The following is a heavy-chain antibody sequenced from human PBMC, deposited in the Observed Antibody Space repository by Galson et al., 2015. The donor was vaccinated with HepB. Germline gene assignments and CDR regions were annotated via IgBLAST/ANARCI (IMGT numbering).Heavy chain of an antibody. CDR3: ARTTMVRGAQDAFDI. CDR1: GFSLSTSGMC. Sequence: PALVKPTQTLTLTCTFSGFSLSTSGMCVSWIRQPPGKALEWLARIDWDDDKYYSTSLKTRLTISKDTSKNQVVLTMTNMDPVDTATYYCARTTMVRGAQDAFDIWGQGTMVTVSS. D-gene: IGHD3-10*01. J-gene: IGHJ3*02. CDR2: IDWDDDK. V-gene: IGHV2-70*11.